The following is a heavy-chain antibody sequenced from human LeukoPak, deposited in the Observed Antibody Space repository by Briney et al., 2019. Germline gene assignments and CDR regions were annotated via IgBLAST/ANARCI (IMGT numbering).Heavy chain of an antibody. J-gene: IGHJ4*02. CDR3: ARGDGYNFFDY. V-gene: IGHV3-23*01. D-gene: IGHD5-24*01. CDR2: ISSRGAGT. CDR1: GFTFSNYA. Sequence: PGGSLRLSCAASGFTFSNYAMTWVRQAPGKGLEWVSTISSRGAGTYYADSVKGRFTISRDNSENTLYLQMKSLRAEDTAVYYCARGDGYNFFDYWGQGTLVTVSS.